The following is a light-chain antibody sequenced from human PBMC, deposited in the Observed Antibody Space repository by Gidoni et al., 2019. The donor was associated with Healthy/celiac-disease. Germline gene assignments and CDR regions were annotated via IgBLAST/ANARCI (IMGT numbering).Light chain of an antibody. V-gene: IGLV10-54*01. CDR1: SNNVGNQG. Sequence: QAGLTQPPTVSKGLRQTATLTCTGNSNNVGNQGAAWLQQHQGHPPKLLSYRNNNRPSGISERLSASRSGTTASLTITGLQPEDEADYYCSAWDSSLSAQVFGGGTKLTV. CDR3: SAWDSSLSAQV. CDR2: RNN. J-gene: IGLJ2*01.